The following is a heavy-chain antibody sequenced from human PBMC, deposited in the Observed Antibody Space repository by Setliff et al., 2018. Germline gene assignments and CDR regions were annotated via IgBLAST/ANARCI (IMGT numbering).Heavy chain of an antibody. CDR3: AIDRGTLKGSNYYFYGLDV. D-gene: IGHD2-21*01. Sequence: KVSCKASGYTFSDYYIHWVQQAPGKGLVWMGRVDPEDGETIHAGKFRGXXXXXXXXXXXXXXXXXXXXXXXXXAVYYCAIDRGTLKGSNYYFYGLDVWGQGTTVTVSS. J-gene: IGHJ6*02. CDR1: GYTFSDYY. CDR2: VDPEDGET. V-gene: IGHV1-69-2*02.